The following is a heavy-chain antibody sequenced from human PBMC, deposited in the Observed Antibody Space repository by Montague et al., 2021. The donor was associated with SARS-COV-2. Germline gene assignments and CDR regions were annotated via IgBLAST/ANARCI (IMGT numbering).Heavy chain of an antibody. CDR3: ARGTEDGSGIYSHYYYDH. CDR1: GGSISGHY. V-gene: IGHV4-59*11. J-gene: IGHJ4*02. CDR2: IYYLGTT. Sequence: SETLSLTCIVSGGSISGHYWSWVRQTPAKGLEWIGYIYYLGTTNYNPSLTTRVPFSVDTSKTQFSLRLSSVTAADTAVYYCARGTEDGSGIYSHYYYDHWGQGTLVTVSS. D-gene: IGHD3-10*01.